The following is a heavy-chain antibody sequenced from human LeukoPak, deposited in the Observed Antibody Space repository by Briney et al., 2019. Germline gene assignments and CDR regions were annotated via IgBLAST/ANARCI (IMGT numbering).Heavy chain of an antibody. CDR1: GYTFTGYY. V-gene: IGHV1-2*02. Sequence: ASVKVSCKASGYTFTGYYMHWVRQAPGQGLEWMGWINPNSGGTNYAQKFQGRVTMTRDTSISTAYMELSRLRSDDTAVYYCASDRARGYYYDSSGYGPPADYWGQGTLVTVSS. J-gene: IGHJ4*02. CDR2: INPNSGGT. CDR3: ASDRARGYYYDSSGYGPPADY. D-gene: IGHD3-22*01.